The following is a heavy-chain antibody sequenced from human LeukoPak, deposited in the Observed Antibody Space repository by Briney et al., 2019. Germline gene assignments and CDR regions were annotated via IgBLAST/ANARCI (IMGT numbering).Heavy chain of an antibody. J-gene: IGHJ3*02. D-gene: IGHD6-19*01. Sequence: GVSLRLSCAASVFSFLTYAMSWVRQASGKGLQWVSVIRDSGASTYYAGSVKGRFTISRDNSKNTLYLQMNSLRAEDTAVYYCAKAGRSGWYPGWPFDIWGQGTMVTVSS. CDR1: VFSFLTYA. CDR3: AKAGRSGWYPGWPFDI. V-gene: IGHV3-23*01. CDR2: IRDSGAST.